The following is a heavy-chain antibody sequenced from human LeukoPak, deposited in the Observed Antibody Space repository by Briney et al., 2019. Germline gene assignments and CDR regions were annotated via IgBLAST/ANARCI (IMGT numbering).Heavy chain of an antibody. D-gene: IGHD1-26*01. CDR3: ARGETLVGATSGDEKDDY. V-gene: IGHV1-69*13. CDR2: IISIFGTA. J-gene: IGHJ4*02. CDR1: GGTFSSYA. Sequence: SVKVSCKASGGTFSSYAISLVRQAPGQGLEWMGGIISIFGTANYAQKFQGRVTITADESTSTAYMELSSLRSEDTAVYYCARGETLVGATSGDEKDDYWGQGTLVTVSS.